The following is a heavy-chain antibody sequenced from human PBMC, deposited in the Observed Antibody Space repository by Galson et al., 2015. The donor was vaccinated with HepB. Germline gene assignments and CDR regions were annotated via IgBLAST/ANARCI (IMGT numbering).Heavy chain of an antibody. CDR3: ASAQDTAMVTVAFDI. J-gene: IGHJ3*02. CDR1: GFTFSSYA. CDR2: ISGSGGST. V-gene: IGHV3-23*01. D-gene: IGHD5-18*01. Sequence: SLRLSCAASGFTFSSYAMSWVRQAPGKGLEWVSAISGSGGSTYYADSVKGRFAISRHNSKNTLYLQMNSLRAEDTAVYYCASAQDTAMVTVAFDIWGQGTMVTVSS.